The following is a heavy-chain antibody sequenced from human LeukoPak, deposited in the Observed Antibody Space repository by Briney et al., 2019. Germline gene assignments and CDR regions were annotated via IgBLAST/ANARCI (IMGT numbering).Heavy chain of an antibody. D-gene: IGHD4-23*01. CDR3: AITIGGNKADAFDI. J-gene: IGHJ3*02. CDR1: GYTFTGYY. CDR2: INPNSGGT. V-gene: IGHV1-2*02. Sequence: GGSVRVSCKASGYTFTGYYMHWVRQAPGQGLEWMGWINPNSGGTNYAQKFQGRVTMTRDTSISTAYMGRSRLRSDDTAVYYCAITIGGNKADAFDIWGQGTMVTVSS.